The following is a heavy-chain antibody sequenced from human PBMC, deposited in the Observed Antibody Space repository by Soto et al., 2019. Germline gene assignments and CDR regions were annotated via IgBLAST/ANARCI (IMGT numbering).Heavy chain of an antibody. CDR3: ARRVAAAGSVDYYYYGMDV. J-gene: IGHJ6*02. Sequence: SETLSLTCTVSGGSISSSSYYWGWIRQPPGKGLEWIGSIYYSGSTYYSPSLKSRVTISVDTSKNQFSLKLSSVTAADTAVYYCARRVAAAGSVDYYYYGMDVWGQGTTVTVSS. V-gene: IGHV4-39*01. CDR1: GGSISSSSYY. CDR2: IYYSGST. D-gene: IGHD6-13*01.